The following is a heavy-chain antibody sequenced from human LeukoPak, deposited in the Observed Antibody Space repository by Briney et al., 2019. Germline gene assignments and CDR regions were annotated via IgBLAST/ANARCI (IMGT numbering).Heavy chain of an antibody. V-gene: IGHV1-46*01. J-gene: IGHJ3*02. D-gene: IGHD1-1*01. Sequence: ASVKVSCKASGYTFTSYYMHWVRQAPGQGLEWMGIINPSGGSTSYAQKFQSRVTMTRDMSTSTVYMELSSLRSEDTAVYYCASGRTTGSFDIWGQGTMVTVSS. CDR3: ASGRTTGSFDI. CDR2: INPSGGST. CDR1: GYTFTSYY.